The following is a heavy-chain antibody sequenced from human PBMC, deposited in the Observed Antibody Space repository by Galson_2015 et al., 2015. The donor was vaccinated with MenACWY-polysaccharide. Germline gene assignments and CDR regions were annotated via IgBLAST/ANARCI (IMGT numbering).Heavy chain of an antibody. V-gene: IGHV3-74*01. D-gene: IGHD2-21*02. CDR2: IKTDGSST. CDR3: ARDPHCGAGCSIHDAFDV. CDR1: RFTFSSYW. Sequence: SLRLSCAASRFTFSSYWMHWVRQAPGEGLVWVSRIKTDGSSTSYADSVKGRFTVSRDNAKNTVYLQMNSLRVEDTAVYYCARDPHCGAGCSIHDAFDVWGQGTKVTVSS. J-gene: IGHJ3*01.